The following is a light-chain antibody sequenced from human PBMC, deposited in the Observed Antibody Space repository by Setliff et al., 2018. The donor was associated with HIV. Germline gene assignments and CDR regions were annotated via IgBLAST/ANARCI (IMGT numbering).Light chain of an antibody. CDR1: SSDVGGYNY. V-gene: IGLV2-14*01. CDR3: SSYTSSSSLA. CDR2: EVS. J-gene: IGLJ1*01. Sequence: QSALTQPASVSGSPGQSITISCTGTSSDVGGYNYVSWYQQHPGKATKLMIYEVSNRPSGVSNRFSGSKSGNTASLTISGLQAEDEADYYCSSYTSSSSLAFGTGTKV.